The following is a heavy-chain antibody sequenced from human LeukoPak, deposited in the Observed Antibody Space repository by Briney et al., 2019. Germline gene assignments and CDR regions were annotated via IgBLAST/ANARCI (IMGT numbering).Heavy chain of an antibody. Sequence: GGSLRLSCAASGFTFSSYAMSWVRQAPGKGLEWVSAISGSGGSTYYADSVKGRFTISRDNSKNTLYLQMNSLRAEDTAVYYCAKNRKPGLPAAIRVYYLDYWGQGTLLTVSS. D-gene: IGHD2-2*02. V-gene: IGHV3-23*01. CDR3: AKNRKPGLPAAIRVYYLDY. CDR1: GFTFSSYA. CDR2: ISGSGGST. J-gene: IGHJ4*02.